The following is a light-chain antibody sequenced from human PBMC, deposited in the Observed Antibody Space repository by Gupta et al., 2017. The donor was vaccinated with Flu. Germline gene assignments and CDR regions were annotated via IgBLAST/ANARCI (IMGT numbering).Light chain of an antibody. CDR3: QQFDNFPWT. Sequence: MTQSPSTLSASVGDRVTITCRASQSISSWLAWYQQKSGKAPKLLISDASNLEGGVPSRFSGSGSGTEFTLTISSLQPDDFGTYYCQQFDNFPWTFGHGTKLEI. V-gene: IGKV1-5*03. J-gene: IGKJ1*01. CDR1: QSISSW. CDR2: DAS.